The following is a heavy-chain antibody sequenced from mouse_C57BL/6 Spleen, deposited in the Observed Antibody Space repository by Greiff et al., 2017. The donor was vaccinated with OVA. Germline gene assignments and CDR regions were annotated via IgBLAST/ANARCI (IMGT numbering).Heavy chain of an antibody. V-gene: IGHV1-76*01. CDR3: ARSGTAQAPYAMDY. CDR1: GYTFTDYY. D-gene: IGHD3-2*02. Sequence: QVQLQQSGAELVRPGASVKLSCKASGYTFTDYYINWVKQRPGQGLEWIARIYPGSGNTYYTEKFKGKATLTAEKASSTAYMQLSSLTSEDSAVYFCARSGTAQAPYAMDYWGQGTSVTVSS. CDR2: IYPGSGNT. J-gene: IGHJ4*01.